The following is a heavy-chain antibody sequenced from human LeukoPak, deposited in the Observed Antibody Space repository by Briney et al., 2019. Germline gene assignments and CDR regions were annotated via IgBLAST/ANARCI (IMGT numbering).Heavy chain of an antibody. D-gene: IGHD5-24*01. CDR2: INPSGTGT. CDR3: ATDHSMANTAWWFDP. Sequence: ASVKVSCKASGYTITNNYMHWVRRAPGQGLEWMGGINPSGTGTSYAQKFQGRITMSRDTSTSTVYMELSSLRSEDTAFYYCATDHSMANTAWWFDPWGQGTLVTVSS. J-gene: IGHJ5*02. CDR1: GYTITNNY. V-gene: IGHV1-46*01.